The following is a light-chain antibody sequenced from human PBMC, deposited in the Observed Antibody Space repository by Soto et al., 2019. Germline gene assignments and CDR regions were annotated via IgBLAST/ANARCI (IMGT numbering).Light chain of an antibody. Sequence: EIVLTQSPATLSLSPGERATLSCRASQTVSSYLAWYQQKPGQPPRLLLYDTSNRATGFPARLSGSGSGTDFTLTISILDPEDFAVYYCQQRSNWPITFGQGTRLEIK. CDR3: QQRSNWPIT. CDR1: QTVSSY. J-gene: IGKJ5*01. V-gene: IGKV3-11*01. CDR2: DTS.